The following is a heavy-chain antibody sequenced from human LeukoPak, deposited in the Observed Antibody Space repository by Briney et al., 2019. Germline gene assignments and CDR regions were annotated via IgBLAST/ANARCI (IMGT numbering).Heavy chain of an antibody. CDR3: ARVGGH. J-gene: IGHJ4*02. D-gene: IGHD6-25*01. Sequence: SETLSLTCAVYGGSFSGYYWSWIRQPPGKGLEWIGEIYHSGSTNYNPSLKSRVTISVDKSKNQFSLKLSSVTAADTAVYYCARVGGHWGQGTLVTVSS. CDR2: IYHSGST. CDR1: GGSFSGYY. V-gene: IGHV4-34*01.